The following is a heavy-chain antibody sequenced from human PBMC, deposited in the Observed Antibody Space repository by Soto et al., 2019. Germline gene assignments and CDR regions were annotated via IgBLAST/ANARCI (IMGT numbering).Heavy chain of an antibody. J-gene: IGHJ6*02. CDR1: AGSLSNYY. CDR2: INHSGST. D-gene: IGHD2-2*02. V-gene: IGHV4-34*01. CDR3: ARSGEGCSSTSCYTRLYYYYYYGMDV. Sequence: NPSETLSLTCSVSAGSLSNYYWSWIRQPPGKGLEWIGEINHSGSTNYNPSLKSRVTISVDTSKNQFSLKLSSVTAADTAVYYCARSGEGCSSTSCYTRLYYYYYYGMDVWGQGTTVTVSS.